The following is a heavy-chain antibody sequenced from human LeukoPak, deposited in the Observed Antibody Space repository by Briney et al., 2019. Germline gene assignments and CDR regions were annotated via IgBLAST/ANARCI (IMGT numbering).Heavy chain of an antibody. Sequence: SETLSLTCSVSGDSVSSYSWSWIRQPPGKGLEWIGYIHYSGSTTYNPSLKSRVTISVDPSKHQFSLSLSSVTAADTAVYYCARLPYNDFWSGYYVGKYYYYGMDVWGQGTTVTVSS. V-gene: IGHV4-59*02. CDR3: ARLPYNDFWSGYYVGKYYYYGMDV. CDR2: IHYSGST. CDR1: GDSVSSYS. D-gene: IGHD3-3*01. J-gene: IGHJ6*02.